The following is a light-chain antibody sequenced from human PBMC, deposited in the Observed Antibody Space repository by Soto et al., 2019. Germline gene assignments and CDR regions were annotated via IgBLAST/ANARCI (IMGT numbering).Light chain of an antibody. CDR1: SGDIGSYDH. CDR2: AVS. V-gene: IGLV2-14*03. CDR3: ISYTDRQSYL. J-gene: IGLJ1*01. Sequence: QSVLTQPASVSGSPGQSITISCSGTSGDIGSYDHVAWYQQFPGKSPKLIIYAVSDRPSGVSDRFSGSKSGISASLTISGLQNEEEADYYCISYTDRQSYLFGTGTKVTVL.